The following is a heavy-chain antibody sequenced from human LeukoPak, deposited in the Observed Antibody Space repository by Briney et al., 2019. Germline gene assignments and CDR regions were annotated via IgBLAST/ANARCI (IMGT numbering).Heavy chain of an antibody. CDR2: ITTSDGNT. CDR3: AKDTMVSSY. Sequence: PGGSLRLSCAASGFTFSSYTMSWVRQAPGKGLEWVSTITTSDGNTYYADSVKGRFTVSRDNSKNTLFLQMNSLRAEDTAVYYCAKDTMVSSYWGQGTLVTVSS. CDR1: GFTFSSYT. J-gene: IGHJ4*02. D-gene: IGHD3-10*01. V-gene: IGHV3-23*01.